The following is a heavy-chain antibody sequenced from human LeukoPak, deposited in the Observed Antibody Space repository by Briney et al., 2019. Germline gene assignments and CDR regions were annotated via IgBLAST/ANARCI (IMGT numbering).Heavy chain of an antibody. CDR2: TYYRSKWYN. V-gene: IGHV6-1*01. D-gene: IGHD5-18*01. CDR3: AREDTAAPYYYYGMDV. Sequence: SQTLSLTCAISGDSVSSNSAAWNWIRQSPSRGLEWLVRTYYRSKWYNDYAVSVKSRITINPDTSKNQFSLQLNSVTPEDTAVYYCAREDTAAPYYYYGMDVWGQGTTVTVSS. J-gene: IGHJ6*02. CDR1: GDSVSSNSAA.